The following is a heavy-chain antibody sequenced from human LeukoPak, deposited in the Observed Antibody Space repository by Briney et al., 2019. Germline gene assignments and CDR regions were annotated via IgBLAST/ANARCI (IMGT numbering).Heavy chain of an antibody. J-gene: IGHJ6*03. Sequence: GGSLRLSCAASGFTFSSYAMSWVRQAPGKGLKWVSTINDNGDGTYYADSVKGRFTISRDNSYNTVSLQMNSLKDEDTGVYYCAKGLRTGVGPYMGYHYYMDVWGKGATVTVSS. CDR2: INDNGDGT. V-gene: IGHV3-23*01. CDR3: AKGLRTGVGPYMGYHYYMDV. CDR1: GFTFSSYA. D-gene: IGHD3-16*01.